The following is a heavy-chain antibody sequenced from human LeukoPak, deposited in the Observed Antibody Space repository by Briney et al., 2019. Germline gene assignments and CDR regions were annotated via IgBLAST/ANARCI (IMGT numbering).Heavy chain of an antibody. J-gene: IGHJ4*02. D-gene: IGHD2-21*01. V-gene: IGHV4-59*08. CDR2: IQYSGYT. Sequence: SETLSLTCTVSGGSISSDYWSWIRQPPGKGLEWIEYIQYSGYTKYSPSLKSRVTISVHTSKTEFSLKLSSVTAADTAVYYCARTSYINGAYYFHYWGQGTLVTVSS. CDR3: ARTSYINGAYYFHY. CDR1: GGSISSDY.